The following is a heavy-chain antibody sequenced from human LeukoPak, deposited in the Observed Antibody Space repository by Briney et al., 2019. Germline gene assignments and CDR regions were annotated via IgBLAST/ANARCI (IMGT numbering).Heavy chain of an antibody. CDR2: INPNSGGT. CDR3: ATVDWHLGFGY. V-gene: IGHV1-2*02. Sequence: ASVKVSCKASGYTFTGYYMHWVRQAPGQGLEWMGWINPNSGGTNYAQKFQGRVTMTEDTSTDTAYMELSSLRSEDTAVYYCATVDWHLGFGYWGQGTLVTVSS. CDR1: GYTFTGYY. J-gene: IGHJ4*02. D-gene: IGHD3-3*02.